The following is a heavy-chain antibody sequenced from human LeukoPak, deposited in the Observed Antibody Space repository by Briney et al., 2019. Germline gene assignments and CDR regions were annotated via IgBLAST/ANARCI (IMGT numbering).Heavy chain of an antibody. V-gene: IGHV3-23*01. D-gene: IGHD1-26*01. CDR2: ISGSGGST. CDR1: GFTFSSYA. CDR3: ARGSEIVGASTGYWYFDL. J-gene: IGHJ2*01. Sequence: GGSLRLSCAASGFTFSSYAMSWVRQAPGKGLEWVSVISGSGGSTYYADSVKGRFTISRDNSKNTLYLQMNSLRAEDTAVYYCARGSEIVGASTGYWYFDLWGRGTLVTVSS.